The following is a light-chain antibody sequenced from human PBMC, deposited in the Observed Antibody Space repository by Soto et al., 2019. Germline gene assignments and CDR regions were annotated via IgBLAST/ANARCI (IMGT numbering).Light chain of an antibody. Sequence: QSVLTQPPSASGTPGQRVTISCSGSSSNIGSNTVHWYQQLPGTAPKLLIYSSDQRPSGVPDRFSGSKSGTSASLAISGLQSEDEADYYCAAWDDSLSGVVFGGGTKLTVL. V-gene: IGLV1-44*01. CDR1: SSNIGSNT. J-gene: IGLJ3*02. CDR2: SSD. CDR3: AAWDDSLSGVV.